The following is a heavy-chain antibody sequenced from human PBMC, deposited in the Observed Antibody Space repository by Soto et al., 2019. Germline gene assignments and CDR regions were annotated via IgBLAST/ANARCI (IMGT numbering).Heavy chain of an antibody. CDR3: ARDLRFSSTNYFDC. CDR2: IDGSSDYT. Sequence: PGGSLRLSCTASGFLFTDYYMSWIRQPPGKGLEWLAYIDGSSDYTNSADSVKGRFTISRDNAKNSVFLQMSNLRADDTAVYYCARDLRFSSTNYFDCWGRGTLVTVSS. J-gene: IGHJ4*02. CDR1: GFLFTDYY. D-gene: IGHD2-8*01. V-gene: IGHV3-11*06.